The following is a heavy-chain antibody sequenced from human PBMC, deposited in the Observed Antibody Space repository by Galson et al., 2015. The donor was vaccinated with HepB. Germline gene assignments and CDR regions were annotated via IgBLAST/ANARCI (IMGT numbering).Heavy chain of an antibody. V-gene: IGHV1-2*02. Sequence: SVKVSCKASGYTFTSYAMHWVRQAPGQGLEWMGWINPNSGGTNYAQKFQGRVTMTRDTSISTAYMELSRLRSDDTAVYYCARSPARGYSGYDYFDYWGQGTLVTVSS. CDR2: INPNSGGT. CDR1: GYTFTSYA. D-gene: IGHD5-12*01. CDR3: ARSPARGYSGYDYFDY. J-gene: IGHJ4*02.